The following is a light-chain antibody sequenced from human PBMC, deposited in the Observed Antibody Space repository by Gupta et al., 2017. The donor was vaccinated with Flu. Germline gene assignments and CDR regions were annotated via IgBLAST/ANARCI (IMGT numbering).Light chain of an antibody. CDR1: SSDIGNYNY. Sequence: QSALTQPRSVSGPPGQSVTISCTGTSSDIGNYNYVCWCQQHPGKAPKLLIYDVTKRPSGVPDRFSGSKSGNTASLTISGLQAEDEADYYFCSYAGSYTWVFGTGTTVTVL. J-gene: IGLJ1*01. V-gene: IGLV2-11*01. CDR2: DVT. CDR3: CSYAGSYTWV.